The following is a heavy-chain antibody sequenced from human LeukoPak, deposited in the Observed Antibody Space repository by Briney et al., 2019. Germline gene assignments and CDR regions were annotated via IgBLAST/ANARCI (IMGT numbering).Heavy chain of an antibody. V-gene: IGHV4-34*01. Sequence: PSETLSLTCAVYGASFNAYYWSWIRQPPGKGLEWIGEINHSGSTNYNSSLKSRVTISVDTSKNQFSLKLSSVTAADTAIYYCARPTLQLERRPFDYWGQGTLVTVSS. CDR3: ARPTLQLERRPFDY. J-gene: IGHJ4*02. D-gene: IGHD1-1*01. CDR2: INHSGST. CDR1: GASFNAYY.